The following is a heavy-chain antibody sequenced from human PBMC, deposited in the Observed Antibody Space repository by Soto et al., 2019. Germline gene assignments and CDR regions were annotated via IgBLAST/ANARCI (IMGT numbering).Heavy chain of an antibody. J-gene: IGHJ4*02. Sequence: PGGSLRLSCAASGFTFGSYAMSWVRQAPGKGLEWVSAISGSGGSTYYADSVKGLFTISRDNSKNTLYLQMNSLRAEDTAVYYGAKESLTPGSFDYWGQGTLVTVSS. D-gene: IGHD3-9*01. V-gene: IGHV3-23*01. CDR2: ISGSGGST. CDR3: AKESLTPGSFDY. CDR1: GFTFGSYA.